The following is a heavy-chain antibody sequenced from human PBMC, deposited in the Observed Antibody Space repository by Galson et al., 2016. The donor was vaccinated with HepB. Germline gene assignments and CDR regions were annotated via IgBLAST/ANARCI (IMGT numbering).Heavy chain of an antibody. CDR2: ISATGSRI. J-gene: IGHJ3*01. Sequence: SLRLSCAASGFTFSKFAISWVRRAPGKGLEWVSGISATGSRIYSADSVKGRFTISRDNSNNTLYLQMHSLRSEDTAVYYCAKDPPVTADPNDAFDDWGQGTKVTVSS. V-gene: IGHV3-23*01. D-gene: IGHD4-17*01. CDR3: AKDPPVTADPNDAFDD. CDR1: GFTFSKFA.